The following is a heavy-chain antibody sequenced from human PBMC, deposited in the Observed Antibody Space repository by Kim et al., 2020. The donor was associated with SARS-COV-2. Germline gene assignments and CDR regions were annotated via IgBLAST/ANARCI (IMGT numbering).Heavy chain of an antibody. CDR3: ARDAPAISSTDFGY. D-gene: IGHD2-2*01. Sequence: GGSLRLSCAASGFTFSSYGMHWVRQAPGKGLEWVAVIWYDGSNKYYADSVKGRFTISRDNSKNTLYLQMNSLRAEDTAVYYCARDAPAISSTDFGYWGQGTLVTVSS. CDR2: IWYDGSNK. J-gene: IGHJ4*02. V-gene: IGHV3-33*01. CDR1: GFTFSSYG.